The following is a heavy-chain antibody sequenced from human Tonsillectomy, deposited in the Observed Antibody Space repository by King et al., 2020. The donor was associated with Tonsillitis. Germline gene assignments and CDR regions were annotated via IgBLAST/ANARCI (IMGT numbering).Heavy chain of an antibody. Sequence: QLVQSGAEVKKPGSSVKVSCKASGGTFSSYAISWVRQAPGQGLEWMGGIIPIFYTINYAKKFRDRVTISADESTSTVYMEMSSLKSEDAAVYYCARGGMDRNWFDPWGQGTLVTVS. CDR3: ARGGMDRNWFDP. CDR1: GGTFSSYA. V-gene: IGHV1-69*12. D-gene: IGHD2-2*03. CDR2: IIPIFYTI. J-gene: IGHJ5*02.